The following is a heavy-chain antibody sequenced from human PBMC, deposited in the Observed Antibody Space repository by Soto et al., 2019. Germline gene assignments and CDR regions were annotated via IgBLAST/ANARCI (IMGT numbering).Heavy chain of an antibody. Sequence: PGGSLRLSCAASGFTFSSYWMHWVRQAPGKGLVWVSRISGDGSTTQYADSVKSRFTLSRDNAKNTLYLQLSSLRAEDTAVYYCASEGYCNSGICLAYWGQGALVTVSS. V-gene: IGHV3-74*03. CDR1: GFTFSSYW. J-gene: IGHJ4*02. D-gene: IGHD2-15*01. CDR3: ASEGYCNSGICLAY. CDR2: ISGDGSTT.